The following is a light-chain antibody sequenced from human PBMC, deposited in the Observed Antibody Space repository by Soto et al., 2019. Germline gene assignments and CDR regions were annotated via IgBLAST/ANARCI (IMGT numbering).Light chain of an antibody. CDR1: QSISSY. J-gene: IGKJ1*01. V-gene: IGKV1-39*01. Sequence: DIQMTQSPSSLSASVGDRVTITCRASQSISSYLNWYQQKPGKAPKLLIYAASSLQSGVPSRFSGSGSGTDFTLTISSLQPEDFATYSCQQSYSTLWTFGQGTMWKSN. CDR3: QQSYSTLWT. CDR2: AAS.